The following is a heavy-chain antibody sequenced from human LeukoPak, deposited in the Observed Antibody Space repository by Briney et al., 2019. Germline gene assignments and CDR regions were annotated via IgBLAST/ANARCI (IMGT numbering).Heavy chain of an antibody. CDR2: INDSGAI. V-gene: IGHV4-34*01. D-gene: IGHD3-10*01. Sequence: SETLSLTCAASGGSFSGYFWTWIRQPPGKGLEWIAEINDSGAINYNPSLKSRVSISVDTAKNRFSLKVNSVTAADTAVYYSVRRGSGSLNVQSNFDYWGQGTLVTVSS. CDR3: VRRGSGSLNVQSNFDY. J-gene: IGHJ4*02. CDR1: GGSFSGYF.